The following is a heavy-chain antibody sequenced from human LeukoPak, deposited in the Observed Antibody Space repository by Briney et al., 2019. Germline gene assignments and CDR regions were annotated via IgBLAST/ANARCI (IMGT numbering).Heavy chain of an antibody. V-gene: IGHV1-46*01. Sequence: GASAKVSCKASGYTFTSYYMHWVRQAPGQGLEWMGIINPSGGSTSYAQKLQGRVTMTRDTSTSTVYMELSSLRSEDTAVYYCAREGYSYGGFDYWGQGTLVTVSS. D-gene: IGHD5-18*01. CDR1: GYTFTSYY. CDR2: INPSGGST. J-gene: IGHJ4*02. CDR3: AREGYSYGGFDY.